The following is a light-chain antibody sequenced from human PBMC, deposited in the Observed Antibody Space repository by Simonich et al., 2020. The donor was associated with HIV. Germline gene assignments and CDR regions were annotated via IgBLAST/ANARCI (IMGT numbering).Light chain of an antibody. J-gene: IGKJ1*01. CDR1: QSVLYSSNNKNY. CDR2: WAS. V-gene: IGKV4-1*01. CDR3: QQYNNWWT. Sequence: DIVMTQSPDSLAVSLGERATINCKSSQSVLYSSNNKNYLAWYQQKPGQPPKLLIYWASTRESGVPDRSSGSGSGTDFTLTISSLQAEDVAVYYCQQYNNWWTFGQGTKVEIK.